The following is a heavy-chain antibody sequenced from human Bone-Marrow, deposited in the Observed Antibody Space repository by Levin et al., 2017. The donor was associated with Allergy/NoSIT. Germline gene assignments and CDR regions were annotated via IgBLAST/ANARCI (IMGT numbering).Heavy chain of an antibody. D-gene: IGHD1-26*01. Sequence: GSLRLSCTVSGGSISNFYWSWIRQSPGKGLEWIGYINKSGTNSSPSLKSRVTISVDTSKNQFSLKLTSVTAADTAVYYCARGRWELSNWFTPWGQGILVTVTP. CDR2: INKSGT. CDR3: ARGRWELSNWFTP. CDR1: GGSISNFY. V-gene: IGHV4-59*01. J-gene: IGHJ5*02.